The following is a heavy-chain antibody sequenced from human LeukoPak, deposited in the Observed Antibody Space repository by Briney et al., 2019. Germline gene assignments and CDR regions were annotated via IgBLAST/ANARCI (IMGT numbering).Heavy chain of an antibody. CDR3: AKWGDYDILTGYYVSDF. V-gene: IGHV3-23*01. J-gene: IGHJ4*02. CDR1: GFIFRNYA. D-gene: IGHD3-9*01. Sequence: GGSLRLSCAASGFIFRNYAMSWVRQAPGKGLEWVSAITGSGDTTYYADSVKGRFTISRDNSKNTLYVEMNTMRAEDTAVYYCAKWGDYDILTGYYVSDFWGQGTLVTVSS. CDR2: ITGSGDTT.